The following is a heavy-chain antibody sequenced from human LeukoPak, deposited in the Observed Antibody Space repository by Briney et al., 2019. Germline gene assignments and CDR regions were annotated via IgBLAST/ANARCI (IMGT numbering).Heavy chain of an antibody. D-gene: IGHD3-22*01. J-gene: IGHJ4*02. Sequence: ASVKVSCKASGYTFTSYGISWVRQAPGQGLEWMGWISAYNGNTNYAQKLQGRVTMTTDTSTSTAYMELRSLRSDDTAVYYCARDGKYYYDSSGYLRFDYWRQGTLVTVSS. CDR3: ARDGKYYYDSSGYLRFDY. CDR2: ISAYNGNT. V-gene: IGHV1-18*01. CDR1: GYTFTSYG.